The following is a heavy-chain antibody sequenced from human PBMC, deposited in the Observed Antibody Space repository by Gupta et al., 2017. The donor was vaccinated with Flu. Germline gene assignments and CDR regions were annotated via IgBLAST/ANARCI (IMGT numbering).Heavy chain of an antibody. Sequence: QLQLQESGPGLVKPSETLSLTCTVSGGSISPNVYYWSWIRQAPGKELVWIGTIYYNGNTYYNPSLKGRVTVSVDTSKNQFSLNLNSVTAADTAVYFCARGGGIAVAGDWGQGTLVTVSS. CDR2: IYYNGNT. CDR3: ARGGGIAVAGD. D-gene: IGHD6-19*01. V-gene: IGHV4-39*01. J-gene: IGHJ4*02. CDR1: GGSISPNVYY.